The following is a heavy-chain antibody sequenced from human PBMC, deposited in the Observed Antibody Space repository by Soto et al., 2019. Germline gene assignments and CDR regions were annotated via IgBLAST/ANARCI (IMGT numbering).Heavy chain of an antibody. CDR3: ARHGAANWGAFFVN. CDR2: IFYSGNT. CDR1: GGSISTYY. D-gene: IGHD7-27*01. J-gene: IGHJ4*02. V-gene: IGHV4-59*08. Sequence: SETLSLTCSVSGGSISTYYWSWIRQPPGKGLEWIGCIFYSGNTNYNPSLKSRVTISVDTSKNQFSLKLSSVTAADTAVYYCARHGAANWGAFFVNWGQGTLVTVSS.